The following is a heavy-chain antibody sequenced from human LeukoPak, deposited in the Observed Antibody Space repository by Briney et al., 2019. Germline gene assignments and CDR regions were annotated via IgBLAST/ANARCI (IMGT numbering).Heavy chain of an antibody. J-gene: IGHJ4*02. D-gene: IGHD3-16*01. CDR2: ISSSGSTI. CDR3: ARVGNDYVLDY. CDR1: GFTFSSYE. V-gene: IGHV3-48*03. Sequence: GGSLRLSCAASGFTFSSYEMNWVRQAPGKGLEWVSYISSSGSTIYYADSVKGRFTISRDNAKNLLYLQMNSLRAEDTAVYYCARVGNDYVLDYWGQGTLVTVSS.